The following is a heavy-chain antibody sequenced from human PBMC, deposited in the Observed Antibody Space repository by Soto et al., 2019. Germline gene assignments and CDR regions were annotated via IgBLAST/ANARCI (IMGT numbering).Heavy chain of an antibody. D-gene: IGHD3-22*01. V-gene: IGHV4-31*03. Sequence: PSETLSLTCTVSGGSISSGGYYWSWIRQHPGKGLEWIGYIYYSGSTYYNPSPKSRVTISVDTSKNQFSLKLSSVTAADTAVYYCASEGPYDSSVLDWGQGTLVTVSS. CDR1: GGSISSGGYY. J-gene: IGHJ4*02. CDR3: ASEGPYDSSVLD. CDR2: IYYSGST.